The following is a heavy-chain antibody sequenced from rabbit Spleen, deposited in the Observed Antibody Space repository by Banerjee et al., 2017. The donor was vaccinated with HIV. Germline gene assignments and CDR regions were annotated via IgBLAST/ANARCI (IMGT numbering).Heavy chain of an antibody. J-gene: IGHJ6*01. CDR2: IAGSSSGFT. Sequence: QSLEESGGGLVQPEGSLALTCKASGFSFSSSDYICWVRQAPGKGLEWISCIAGSSSGFTYSATWAKGRFTISKTSSTTVTLQMTSLTAADTATYFCARDTGSSFSSYGMDLWARGPSSPS. D-gene: IGHD8-1*01. CDR3: ARDTGSSFSSYGMDL. CDR1: GFSFSSSDY. V-gene: IGHV1S40*01.